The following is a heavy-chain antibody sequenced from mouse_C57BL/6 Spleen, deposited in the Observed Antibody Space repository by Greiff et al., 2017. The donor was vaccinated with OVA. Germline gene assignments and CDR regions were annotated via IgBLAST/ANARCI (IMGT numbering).Heavy chain of an antibody. CDR1: GFTFSSYA. J-gene: IGHJ2*01. CDR3: TRVSFITTAYYFDY. CDR2: ISSGGDYI. Sequence: EVMLVESGEGLVKPGGSLKLSCAASGFTFSSYAMSWVRQTPEKRLEWVAYISSGGDYIYYADTVKGRFTISRDNARNTLYLQMSSLKSEDTAMYYCTRVSFITTAYYFDYWGQGTTLTVSS. V-gene: IGHV5-9-1*02. D-gene: IGHD1-1*01.